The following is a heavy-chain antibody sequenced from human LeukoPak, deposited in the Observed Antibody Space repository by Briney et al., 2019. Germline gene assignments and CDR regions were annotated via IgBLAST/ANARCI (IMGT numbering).Heavy chain of an antibody. V-gene: IGHV3-48*03. D-gene: IGHD4/OR15-4a*01. CDR2: ISSSGSTI. J-gene: IGHJ4*02. CDR1: GFTFSNYE. Sequence: GGSLRLSCAGSGFTFSNYEMNWVRQAPGKGLEWVSYISSSGSTIYYADSVKGRFTISRDNAKNSLYLQMNSLRAEDTAVYYCARRAGAYSHPYDYWGQGTLVTVSS. CDR3: ARRAGAYSHPYDY.